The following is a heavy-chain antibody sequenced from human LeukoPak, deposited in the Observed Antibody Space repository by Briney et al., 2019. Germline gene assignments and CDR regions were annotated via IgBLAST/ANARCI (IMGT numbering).Heavy chain of an antibody. CDR1: GLIFDDYT. CDR2: ISRNGAVT. V-gene: IGHV3-43*01. D-gene: IGHD1-26*01. Sequence: GGSLRLSCAASGLIFDDYTMHWVRQAPGKGLEWVSLISRNGAVTKYADSVKGRFTISRDNGKNSLYLQMNSLRAEDTALYYCARVYSGSLSPFDYWGQGTLVTVSS. CDR3: ARVYSGSLSPFDY. J-gene: IGHJ4*02.